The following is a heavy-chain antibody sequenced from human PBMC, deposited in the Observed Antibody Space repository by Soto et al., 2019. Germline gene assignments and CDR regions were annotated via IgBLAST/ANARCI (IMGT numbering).Heavy chain of an antibody. J-gene: IGHJ6*02. Sequence: EVQLLESGGDLVQPGGSLRLSCAASGFTFSSYAMTWVRQAPGKGLEWVSGISGSGSSTYYADSVKGRFTISRDNSKNTLYLQMNSLRGEDTAVYYCVKDLVRSYYGAVNYGLAVWGQGTTVTVPS. CDR2: ISGSGSST. V-gene: IGHV3-23*01. D-gene: IGHD1-26*01. CDR3: VKDLVRSYYGAVNYGLAV. CDR1: GFTFSSYA.